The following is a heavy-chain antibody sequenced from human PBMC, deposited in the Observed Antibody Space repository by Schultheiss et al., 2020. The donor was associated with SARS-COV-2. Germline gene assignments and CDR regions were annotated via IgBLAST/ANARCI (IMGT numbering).Heavy chain of an antibody. CDR1: GFTFSSYA. D-gene: IGHD1-26*01. CDR2: ISGSGGST. CDR3: ARDRWELLGYFDY. Sequence: GGSLRLSCAASGFTFSSYAMSWVRQAPGKGLEWVSAISGSGGSTYYADSVKGRFTISRDNAKNTLYLQMNSLRAEDTAVYYCARDRWELLGYFDYWGQGTLVTVSS. V-gene: IGHV3-23*01. J-gene: IGHJ4*02.